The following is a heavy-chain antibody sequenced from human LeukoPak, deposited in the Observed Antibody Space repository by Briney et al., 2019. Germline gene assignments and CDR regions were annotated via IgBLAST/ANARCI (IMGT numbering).Heavy chain of an antibody. D-gene: IGHD4-17*01. Sequence: SSGTLSLTCTVSGGSISSYYWTWIRQPPGKGLEWIGYIFYRGSTNYNPSLKSRVTISVDTSKNQFSLKLNSVTAADTAVYYCARRGADDYGDYGFDFWGQGTLVTVSS. J-gene: IGHJ4*02. CDR3: ARRGADDYGDYGFDF. CDR2: IFYRGST. V-gene: IGHV4-59*08. CDR1: GGSISSYY.